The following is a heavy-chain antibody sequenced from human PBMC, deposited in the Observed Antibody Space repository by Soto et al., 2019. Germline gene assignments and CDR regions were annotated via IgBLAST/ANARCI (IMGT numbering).Heavy chain of an antibody. CDR2: VSWNSANI. CDR1: GFTFDDHA. J-gene: IGHJ6*02. D-gene: IGHD2-21*01. CDR3: AIDFLGGEHPFYTNMDV. V-gene: IGHV3-9*01. Sequence: EVQLVESGGGLVQPGRSLRLSCAASGFTFDDHAMHWVRQVPGKDLEWVSAVSWNSANIGYADSVKGRFTISRDNAKRSLYLQMNSLRPEDTALYYFAIDFLGGEHPFYTNMDVWGQGTTVTVSS.